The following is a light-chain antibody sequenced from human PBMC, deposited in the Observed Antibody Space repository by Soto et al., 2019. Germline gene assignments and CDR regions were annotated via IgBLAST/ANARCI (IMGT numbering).Light chain of an antibody. CDR1: QSVLYSSNNKNY. Sequence: DIVMTQSPDSLAVSLGERAIINCKSSQSVLYSSNNKNYLAWYQQKPGQPPKLLIYWASTRESGVPDRFSGSGSGTDFTLTISSLKAEDVAVYYCQQYYGTRQTFGQGTKLEIK. J-gene: IGKJ2*01. V-gene: IGKV4-1*01. CDR3: QQYYGTRQT. CDR2: WAS.